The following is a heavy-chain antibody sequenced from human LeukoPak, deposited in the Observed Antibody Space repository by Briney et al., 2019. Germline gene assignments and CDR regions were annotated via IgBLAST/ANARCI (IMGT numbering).Heavy chain of an antibody. J-gene: IGHJ3*02. D-gene: IGHD1-26*01. CDR2: IRGAGYSDAP. CDR1: GFSFSGSA. V-gene: IGHV3-73*01. Sequence: GGSLRLSCAASGFSFSGSAIHWVRQAPGKGLEWVGRIRGAGYSDAPAYVASVRGRFTISRDDSKSTAYLQMNSLKAEDTAVYYCARALPSPLYSGSYADAFDIWGQGTMVTVSS. CDR3: ARALPSPLYSGSYADAFDI.